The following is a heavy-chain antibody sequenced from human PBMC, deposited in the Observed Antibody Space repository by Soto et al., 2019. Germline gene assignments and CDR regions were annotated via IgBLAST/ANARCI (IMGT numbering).Heavy chain of an antibody. Sequence: QVQLVQSGAEVRKPGSSVEVSCMASGSTFSSYTVNWVRKASGQGLEWIGRIIPVLGETHYARRFQGRVTITADRSRKTAYMELTSLTSEDTAVYYCARRRYAGDDCNIKFYHGIDVWGQRIPVTVS. CDR1: GSTFSSYT. CDR3: ARRRYAGDDCNIKFYHGIDV. CDR2: IIPVLGET. J-gene: IGHJ6*02. D-gene: IGHD2-21*02. V-gene: IGHV1-69*02.